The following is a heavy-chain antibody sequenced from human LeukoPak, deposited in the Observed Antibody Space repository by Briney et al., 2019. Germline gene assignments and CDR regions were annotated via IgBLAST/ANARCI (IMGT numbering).Heavy chain of an antibody. CDR2: IYHSGST. CDR1: GGSISSSNW. D-gene: IGHD3-9*01. Sequence: PSETLSLTCTVSGGSISSSNWWSWVRQPPGKGLEWIGEIYHSGSTNYNPSLKSRVTISVDKSKNQFSLKLSSVTAADTAVYYCARDRYYDILTGSAWFDPWGQGTLVTVSS. V-gene: IGHV4-4*02. CDR3: ARDRYYDILTGSAWFDP. J-gene: IGHJ5*02.